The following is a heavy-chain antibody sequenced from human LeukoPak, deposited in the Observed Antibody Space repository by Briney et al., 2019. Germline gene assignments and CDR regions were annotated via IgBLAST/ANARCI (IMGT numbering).Heavy chain of an antibody. Sequence: GSLRLSCAASGFTFSSYSMNWVRQAPGRGLECVSVISGSGGSTYYADSVEGRFSISRDNSKNTLYLQMNSLRAEDTAVYYCAKMVHTEQWLVPFDYWGQGTLVTVSS. V-gene: IGHV3-23*01. CDR1: GFTFSSYS. CDR3: AKMVHTEQWLVPFDY. CDR2: ISGSGGST. J-gene: IGHJ4*02. D-gene: IGHD6-19*01.